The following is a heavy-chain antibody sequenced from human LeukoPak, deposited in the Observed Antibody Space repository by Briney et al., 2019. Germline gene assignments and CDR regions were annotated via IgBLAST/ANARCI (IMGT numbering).Heavy chain of an antibody. Sequence: ETLSLTCDVYGGSFSGFYWNWIRQPPGKGLEWVSSISSSSSYIYYADSVKGRFTISRDNAKNSLYLQMNSLRAEDTAVYYCAKDASSSWYVDYWGQGTLVTVSS. CDR3: AKDASSSWYVDY. V-gene: IGHV3-21*04. J-gene: IGHJ4*02. D-gene: IGHD6-13*01. CDR2: ISSSSSYI. CDR1: GGSFSGFY.